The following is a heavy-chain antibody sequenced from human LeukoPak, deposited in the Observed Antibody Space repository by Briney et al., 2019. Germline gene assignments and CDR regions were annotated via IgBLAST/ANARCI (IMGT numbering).Heavy chain of an antibody. CDR3: AESIAARDLYYYYYMDV. CDR1: GGTFSSYA. Sequence: SVKVSCKASGGTFSSYAISWVRQAPGQGLERMGGIIPIFGTANYAQKFQGRVTITADESTSTAYMELSSLRSEDTAVYYCAESIAARDLYYYYYMDVWGKGTTVTVSS. J-gene: IGHJ6*03. D-gene: IGHD6-6*01. CDR2: IIPIFGTA. V-gene: IGHV1-69*13.